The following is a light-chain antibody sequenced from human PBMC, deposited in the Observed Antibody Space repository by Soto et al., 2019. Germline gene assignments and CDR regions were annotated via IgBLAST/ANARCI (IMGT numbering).Light chain of an antibody. J-gene: IGLJ1*01. CDR1: SSDVGGYNY. CDR2: DVS. V-gene: IGLV2-14*01. CDR3: TSYSSSSTPDI. Sequence: QSALTQPASVSGSPGQSITISCTGTSSDVGGYNYVSWYQQHPRKAPKLMIYDVSNRPSGVSNRFSGSKSGNTASLTISGLQAEDEADYYCTSYSSSSTPDISGTGTKVTVL.